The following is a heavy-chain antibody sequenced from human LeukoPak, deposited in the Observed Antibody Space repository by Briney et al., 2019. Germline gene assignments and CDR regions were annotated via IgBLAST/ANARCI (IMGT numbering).Heavy chain of an antibody. CDR1: GGSISSGGYY. CDR3: ARRTDRDRSSSWFHRPNWYFDL. D-gene: IGHD6-13*01. CDR2: IYHSGST. Sequence: PSETLSLTCTVSGGSISSGGYYWSWIRQPPGKGLEWIGYIYHSGSTYYNPSLKSRVTISVDRSKNQFSLKLSSVTAADTAVYYCARRTDRDRSSSWFHRPNWYFDLWGRGTLVTVSS. J-gene: IGHJ2*01. V-gene: IGHV4-30-2*01.